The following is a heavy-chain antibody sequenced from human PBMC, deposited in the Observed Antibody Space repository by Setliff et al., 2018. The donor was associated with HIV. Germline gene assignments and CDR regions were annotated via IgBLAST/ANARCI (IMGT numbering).Heavy chain of an antibody. Sequence: SETLSLTCTVSGASIRSSTSYWGWIRQPPGKGLEWIGTLYYSGSTYYNPSLRSRISVSVDTFKSQFSLTLSSVTAADTGIYYCVRSMGFGEIPFDYWGQGTLVTVSS. D-gene: IGHD3-10*01. CDR3: VRSMGFGEIPFDY. CDR2: LYYSGST. V-gene: IGHV4-39*01. J-gene: IGHJ4*02. CDR1: GASIRSSTSY.